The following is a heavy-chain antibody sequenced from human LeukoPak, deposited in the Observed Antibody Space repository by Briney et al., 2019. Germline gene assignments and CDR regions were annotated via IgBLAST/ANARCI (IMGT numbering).Heavy chain of an antibody. V-gene: IGHV1-18*04. CDR1: GYTFTSYG. CDR2: ISAYNGNT. J-gene: IGHJ4*02. Sequence: ASVKVSCTASGYTFTSYGISWVRQAPGQGLEWMGWISAYNGNTNYAQKLQGRVTMTTDTSTSTAYMELRSLRSDDTAVYYCARDVSDIGSGSYSDYWGQGTLVTVPS. CDR3: ARDVSDIGSGSYSDY. D-gene: IGHD3-10*01.